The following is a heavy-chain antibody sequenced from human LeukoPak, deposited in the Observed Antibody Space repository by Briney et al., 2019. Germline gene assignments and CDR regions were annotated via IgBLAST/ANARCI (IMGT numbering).Heavy chain of an antibody. CDR1: GGSISSYY. J-gene: IGHJ4*02. CDR2: IYYSGST. D-gene: IGHD3-10*01. CDR3: AGSITMVRGVTFDY. Sequence: SETLSLTCTVSGGSISSYYWSWIRQPPGKGLEWIGYIYYSGSTNYNPSLKSRVTISVDTSKNQFSLKLSSVTAADTAAYYCAGSITMVRGVTFDYWGQGTLVTVSS. V-gene: IGHV4-59*01.